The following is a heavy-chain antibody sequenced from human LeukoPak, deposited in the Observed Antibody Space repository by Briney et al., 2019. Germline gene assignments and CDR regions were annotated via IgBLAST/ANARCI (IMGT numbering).Heavy chain of an antibody. CDR3: ARDLLTYGSGSYATDY. D-gene: IGHD3-10*01. CDR1: GFTFSSYG. Sequence: GGSLRLSCAASGFTFSSYGMSWVRQAPGKGLEWVSSISSSSSYIYYADSVKGRFTISRDNAKNSLYLQMNSLRAEDTAVYYCARDLLTYGSGSYATDYWGQGTLVTVSS. CDR2: ISSSSSYI. J-gene: IGHJ4*02. V-gene: IGHV3-21*01.